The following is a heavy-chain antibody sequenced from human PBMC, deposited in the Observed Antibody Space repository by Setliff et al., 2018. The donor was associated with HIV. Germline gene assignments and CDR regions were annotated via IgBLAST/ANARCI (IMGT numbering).Heavy chain of an antibody. CDR3: AREVRWELPQGFDH. V-gene: IGHV4-39*07. J-gene: IGHJ4*02. CDR1: GGSISSRNFY. Sequence: PSETLSLTCTVSGGSISSRNFYWGWIRQPPGKGLEWIGSIAYTGSGYHNSSLKSRVTISVDTSRNECSLKLTSVTAADTAVYYCAREVRWELPQGFDHWGQGSQVTVS. D-gene: IGHD1-26*01. CDR2: IAYTGSG.